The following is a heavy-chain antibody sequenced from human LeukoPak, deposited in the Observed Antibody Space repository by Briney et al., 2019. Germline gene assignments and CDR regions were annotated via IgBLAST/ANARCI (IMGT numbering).Heavy chain of an antibody. V-gene: IGHV4-4*02. D-gene: IGHD6-19*01. CDR2: IYHSGST. CDR1: GGSISSSNW. CDR3: ARVRSSGWFVDY. J-gene: IGHJ4*02. Sequence: PSETLSLTCAVSGGSISSSNWWSWVRQPPGRGLEWIGEIYHSGSTNYNPSLKSRVTISVDKSKNQFSLKLSSVTAADTAVYYCARVRSSGWFVDYWGQGTLVTVSS.